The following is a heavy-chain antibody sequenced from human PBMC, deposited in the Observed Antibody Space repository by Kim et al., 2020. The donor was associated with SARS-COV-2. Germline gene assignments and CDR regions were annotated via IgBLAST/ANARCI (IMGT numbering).Heavy chain of an antibody. D-gene: IGHD5-12*01. CDR3: ARYKSGFGLDV. CDR2: ISSSGTTI. CDR1: GFTFSSWT. J-gene: IGHJ4*02. Sequence: GGSLRLSCEVSGFTFSSWTMNWVRQAPGKGLEWVSYISSSGTTIYYTDSLKGRITGSRDNAENFLYLQMDSLRADDTAVYYCARYKSGFGLDVWGQGAL. V-gene: IGHV3-48*04.